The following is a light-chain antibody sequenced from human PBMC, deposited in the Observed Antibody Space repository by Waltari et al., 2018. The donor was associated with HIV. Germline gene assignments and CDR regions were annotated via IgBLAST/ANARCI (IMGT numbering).Light chain of an antibody. Sequence: QSVLTQPPSVSAAPGQKVTISCSGSCSNMEKPYFSWYQHLPGTAPKLLIYENNKRPSGIPDRFSGSKSGTSATLGITGLQTGDEADYYCGTWATSLRAGVFGGGTKLTVL. J-gene: IGLJ2*01. CDR3: GTWATSLRAGV. CDR2: ENN. CDR1: CSNMEKPY. V-gene: IGLV1-51*01.